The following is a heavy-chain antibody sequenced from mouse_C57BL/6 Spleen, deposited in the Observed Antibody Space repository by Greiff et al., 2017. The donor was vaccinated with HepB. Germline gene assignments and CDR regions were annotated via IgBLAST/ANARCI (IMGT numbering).Heavy chain of an antibody. V-gene: IGHV14-2*01. CDR1: GFNIKDYY. D-gene: IGHD4-1*01. Sequence: EVQLQQSGAELVKPGASVKLSCTASGFNIKDYYMHWVKQRPEQGLEWIGRSDPEDGETKYAPTFQGKVTITADTSSNTAYLQLSSLKSDETAVYYCARGLELDYWDQGTTLTVSS. J-gene: IGHJ2*01. CDR3: ARGLELDY. CDR2: SDPEDGET.